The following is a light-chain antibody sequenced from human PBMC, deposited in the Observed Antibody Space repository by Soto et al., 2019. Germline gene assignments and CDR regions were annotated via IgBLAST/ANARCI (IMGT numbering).Light chain of an antibody. CDR3: QQYNSYSHT. Sequence: DIQMTQSPSTLSASVGDRDTITCRASQSVSDWLAWYQHKPGKAPKLLIYDASSLESGVPSRFSGRGSGTEFTLTISSLQPDDFATYFCQQYNSYSHTFGQGTKVDIK. J-gene: IGKJ1*01. V-gene: IGKV1-5*01. CDR2: DAS. CDR1: QSVSDW.